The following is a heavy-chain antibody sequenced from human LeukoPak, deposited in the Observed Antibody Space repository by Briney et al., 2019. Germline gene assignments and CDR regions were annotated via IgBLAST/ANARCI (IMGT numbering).Heavy chain of an antibody. CDR3: AREKWELPYWYFDL. J-gene: IGHJ2*01. CDR2: IYYSGST. D-gene: IGHD1-26*01. Sequence: PSETLSLTCTVPGGSISSYYWSWIRQPPGKGLEWIGYIYYSGSTNYNPSLKSRVTISVDTSKNQFSLKLSSVTAADTAVYYCAREKWELPYWYFDLWGRGTLVTVSS. CDR1: GGSISSYY. V-gene: IGHV4-59*01.